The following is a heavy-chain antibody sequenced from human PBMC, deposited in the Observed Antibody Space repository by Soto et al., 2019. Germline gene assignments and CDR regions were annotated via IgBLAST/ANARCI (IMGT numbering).Heavy chain of an antibody. Sequence: HPGGSLRLSCAASGFTFSDSNMNWVRQAPGKGLEWVSYISSNSGTKYYADSVKGRFTISRDNVKNSLYLQMNSLRDEDTAVYYCARESSSSSWYFSFDPWGQGTLVTVSS. CDR1: GFTFSDSN. CDR3: ARESSSSSWYFSFDP. D-gene: IGHD6-13*01. J-gene: IGHJ5*02. CDR2: ISSNSGTK. V-gene: IGHV3-48*02.